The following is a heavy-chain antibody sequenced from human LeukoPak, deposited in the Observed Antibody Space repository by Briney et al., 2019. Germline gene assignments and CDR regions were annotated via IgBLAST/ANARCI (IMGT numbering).Heavy chain of an antibody. D-gene: IGHD4-23*01. Sequence: ASVKVSCKASGYTFTSYGISWVRQAPGQGLEWMGWISAYNGNTNYAQKLQGRVTMTTDTSTSKAYMELRSLRSDDTAVYYCATRTLYGGNGYFDYWGQGTLVTVSS. CDR1: GYTFTSYG. CDR3: ATRTLYGGNGYFDY. CDR2: ISAYNGNT. V-gene: IGHV1-18*01. J-gene: IGHJ4*02.